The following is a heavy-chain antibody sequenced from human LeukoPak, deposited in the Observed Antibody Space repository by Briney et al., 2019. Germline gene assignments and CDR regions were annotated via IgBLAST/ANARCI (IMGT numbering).Heavy chain of an antibody. D-gene: IGHD2-8*02. J-gene: IGHJ4*02. CDR2: ISYDGSNK. CDR1: GFTFSSYA. Sequence: PGGSLRLSCAASGFTFSSYAMHWVRQAPGKGLEWVAVISYDGSNKYYADSVKGRFTISRDNSKNTLYLQMNSLRAEDTAVYNCAKGGVILGLDYWGQGTPVTVSS. V-gene: IGHV3-30-3*01. CDR3: AKGGVILGLDY.